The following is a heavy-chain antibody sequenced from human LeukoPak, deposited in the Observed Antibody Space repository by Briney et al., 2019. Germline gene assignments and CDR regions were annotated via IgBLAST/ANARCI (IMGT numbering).Heavy chain of an antibody. Sequence: SETLSLTCAVYGGSFSGYYWSWIRQPPGKGLEWIGYIYYSGSTNYNPSLKSRVTISVDTSKNQFSLKLSSVTAADTAVYYCARQVVIPYDAFDIWGQGTMVTVSS. CDR2: IYYSGST. CDR3: ARQVVIPYDAFDI. V-gene: IGHV4-59*08. D-gene: IGHD3-22*01. CDR1: GGSFSGYY. J-gene: IGHJ3*02.